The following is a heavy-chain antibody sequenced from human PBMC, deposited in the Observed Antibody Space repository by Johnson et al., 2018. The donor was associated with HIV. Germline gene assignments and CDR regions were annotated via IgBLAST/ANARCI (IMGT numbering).Heavy chain of an antibody. D-gene: IGHD1-26*01. Sequence: VQLVESGGGLVQPGGSLRLSCAASGFTVSNKYMTWVRQSPWKGLEWVSVIYSGGSTYYADSVKGRFTISRDNSKNTVYLQMHSLRAEDTPVYYCARDRQSGGGDADAFDIWGQGTMVAVSS. J-gene: IGHJ3*02. V-gene: IGHV3-66*01. CDR2: IYSGGST. CDR1: GFTVSNKY. CDR3: ARDRQSGGGDADAFDI.